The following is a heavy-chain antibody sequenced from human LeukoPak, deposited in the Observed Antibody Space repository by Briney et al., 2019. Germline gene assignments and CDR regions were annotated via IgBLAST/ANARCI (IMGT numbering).Heavy chain of an antibody. CDR1: GGSNSSYY. V-gene: IGHV4-4*07. Sequence: SETLSLTCTVSGGSNSSYYWSWIRQPAGKGLEWIGRIYTSGSTNYNPSLKSRVTMSVDTSKNQFSLKLSSVTAADTAVYYCGYCSSTSCYEDYWVQGTLVTVSS. J-gene: IGHJ4*02. CDR3: GYCSSTSCYEDY. D-gene: IGHD2-2*01. CDR2: IYTSGST.